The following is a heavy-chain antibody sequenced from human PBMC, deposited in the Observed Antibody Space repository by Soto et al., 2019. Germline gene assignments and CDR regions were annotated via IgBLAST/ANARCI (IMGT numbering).Heavy chain of an antibody. J-gene: IGHJ4*02. Sequence: SETLSLTXTVSGGSISSYYWSWIRQPPGKGLEWIGYIYYSGSTNYNPSLKSRVTISVDTSKNQFSLKLSSVTAADTAVYYCAREDSSGCDYWGQGTLVTVSS. V-gene: IGHV4-59*01. CDR1: GGSISSYY. D-gene: IGHD6-19*01. CDR2: IYYSGST. CDR3: AREDSSGCDY.